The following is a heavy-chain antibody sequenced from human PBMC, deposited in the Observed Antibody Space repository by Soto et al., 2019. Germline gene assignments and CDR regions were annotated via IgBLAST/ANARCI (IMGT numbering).Heavy chain of an antibody. CDR1: GGTFSSYA. CDR3: ARDLDSSGFPVDYYYGMDV. Sequence: SVKVSCKASGGTFSSYAISWVRQAPGQGLGWMGGIIPIFGTANYAQKFQGRVTITADESTSTAYMELSSLRSEDTAVYYCARDLDSSGFPVDYYYGMDVWGQGTTVTVSS. CDR2: IIPIFGTA. D-gene: IGHD6-19*01. J-gene: IGHJ6*02. V-gene: IGHV1-69*13.